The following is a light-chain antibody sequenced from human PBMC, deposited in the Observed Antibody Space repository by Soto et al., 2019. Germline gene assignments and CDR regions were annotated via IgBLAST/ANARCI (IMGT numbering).Light chain of an antibody. CDR1: SSDVGSYNL. V-gene: IGLV2-23*02. Sequence: QSVLTQPGSVSGSPGQPITIYCTGTSSDVGSYNLVSWYQQHPGKAPKLMIYEVNKRPSGVSNRFSGSKSGNTASLTISGLQAEDEADYYCCSFAGSSTYVFGTGTKVTVL. J-gene: IGLJ1*01. CDR3: CSFAGSSTYV. CDR2: EVN.